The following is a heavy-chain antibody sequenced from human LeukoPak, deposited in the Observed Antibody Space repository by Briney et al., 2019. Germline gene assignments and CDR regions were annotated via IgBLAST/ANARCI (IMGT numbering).Heavy chain of an antibody. Sequence: GGSLRLSCAASGFTFSSYGMHWVRQAPGKGLEWVAFIRYDGSNKYYADSVKGRFTISRDNSKNTLYLQMNSLRAEDTAVYYCAKDSITMVRGSLYDYWGQGTLVTVSS. CDR1: GFTFSSYG. CDR2: IRYDGSNK. D-gene: IGHD3-10*01. V-gene: IGHV3-30*02. CDR3: AKDSITMVRGSLYDY. J-gene: IGHJ4*02.